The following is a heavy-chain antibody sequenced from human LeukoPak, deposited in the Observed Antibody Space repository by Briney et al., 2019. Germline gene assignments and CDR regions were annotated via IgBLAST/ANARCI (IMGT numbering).Heavy chain of an antibody. D-gene: IGHD6-19*01. Sequence: SGGSLRLSCAASGFTFSSYAMNWVRQAPGKGLEWVSSISSSSSYIYYADSVKGRFTISRDNAKNSLYLQMNSLRAEDTAVYYCARRGYSSGPIDYWGQGTLVTVSS. J-gene: IGHJ4*02. CDR3: ARRGYSSGPIDY. CDR1: GFTFSSYA. V-gene: IGHV3-21*01. CDR2: ISSSSSYI.